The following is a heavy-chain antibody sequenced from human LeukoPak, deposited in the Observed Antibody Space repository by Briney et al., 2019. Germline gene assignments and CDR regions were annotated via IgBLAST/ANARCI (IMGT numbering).Heavy chain of an antibody. D-gene: IGHD2-2*01. CDR3: ARTIVVVPAATLRYYYYGMDV. CDR2: IYYSGST. J-gene: IGHJ6*02. V-gene: IGHV4-31*03. CDR1: GGSISSGGYY. Sequence: SQTPSLTCTVSGGSISSGGYYWSWIRQHPGKGLEWIGYIYYSGSTYYNPSLKSRVTISVDTSKNQFSLKLSSVTAADTAVYYCARTIVVVPAATLRYYYYGMDVWGQGTTVTVSS.